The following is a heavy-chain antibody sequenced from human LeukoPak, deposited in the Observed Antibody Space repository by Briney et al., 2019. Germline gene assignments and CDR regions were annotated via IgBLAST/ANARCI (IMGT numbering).Heavy chain of an antibody. CDR3: AGSIFSSTTVTTDFDY. V-gene: IGHV3-48*04. J-gene: IGHJ4*02. D-gene: IGHD4-17*01. CDR1: GFTFSSYW. Sequence: PGGSLRLSCAASGFTFSSYWMHWVRQAPGKGLEWVSYISSSGSTIYYADSVKGRFTISRDNAKNSLYLQMNSLRAEDTAVYYCAGSIFSSTTVTTDFDYWGQGTLVTVSS. CDR2: ISSSGSTI.